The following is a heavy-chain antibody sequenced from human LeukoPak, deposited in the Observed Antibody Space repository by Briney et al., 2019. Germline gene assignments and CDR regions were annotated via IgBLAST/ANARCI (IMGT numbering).Heavy chain of an antibody. CDR1: GFTFSSYS. J-gene: IGHJ3*02. CDR3: ARDRVTRPSDAFDI. Sequence: PGGSLRLSCAASGFTFSSYSMNWVRQAPGKGLEWVSSISSGSSYIYYADSVKGRFTISRDNAKNSLYLQMNSLTAEDTAVYYCARDRVTRPSDAFDIWGQGTMVTVSS. CDR2: ISSGSSYI. D-gene: IGHD4-11*01. V-gene: IGHV3-21*01.